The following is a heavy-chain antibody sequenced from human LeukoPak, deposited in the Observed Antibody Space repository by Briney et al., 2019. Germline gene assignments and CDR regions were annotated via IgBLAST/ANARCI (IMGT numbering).Heavy chain of an antibody. Sequence: PGGSLRLSCVASGFTFSSYWMRWVRQAPGKGLVWVSRIKSDGSTNYADSVKGRFTTSRDNAKNTVSLQMNSLRAEDTGVYFCARAPSEIGGYYPEYFRHWGQGTLVTVSS. CDR1: GFTFSSYW. CDR2: IKSDGST. J-gene: IGHJ1*01. CDR3: ARAPSEIGGYYPEYFRH. V-gene: IGHV3-74*01. D-gene: IGHD3-22*01.